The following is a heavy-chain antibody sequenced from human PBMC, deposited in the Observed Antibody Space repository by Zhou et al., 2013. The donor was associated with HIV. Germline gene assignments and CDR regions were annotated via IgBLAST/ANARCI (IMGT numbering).Heavy chain of an antibody. D-gene: IGHD7-27*01. CDR3: ARLRLLTGTFYFDS. Sequence: QVQLVQSGAEVQKPGASVKVSCKASGYTFTSYYLHWVRQAPGQGLEWMGIINPFGGSTSYAQKFQGRVTMTRDTSTSTVYMELSSLRSDDTAVYYCARLRLLTGTFYFDSWGQGTLVTVSS. J-gene: IGHJ4*02. CDR2: INPFGGST. V-gene: IGHV1-46*01. CDR1: GYTFTSYY.